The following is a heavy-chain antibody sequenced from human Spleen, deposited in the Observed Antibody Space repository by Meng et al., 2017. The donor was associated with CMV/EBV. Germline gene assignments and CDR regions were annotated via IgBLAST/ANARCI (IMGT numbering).Heavy chain of an antibody. CDR3: AKQVDFSLLDV. CDR1: GFTFSSYA. CDR2: ITGSAGST. J-gene: IGHJ6*02. V-gene: IGHV3-23*01. D-gene: IGHD3-3*01. Sequence: GESLKISCAASGFTFSSYAMSWVRQAPGKGLEWVSTITGSAGSTYYADSVKGRFTISRDNSKNTLYLQMNSLRAEDTAVYYCAKQVDFSLLDVWGQGTTVTVSS.